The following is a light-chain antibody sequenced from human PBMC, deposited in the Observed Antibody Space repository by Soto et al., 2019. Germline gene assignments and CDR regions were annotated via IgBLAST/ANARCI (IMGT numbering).Light chain of an antibody. Sequence: DIQLTQSPSFLSASVGDRVTITCRASQGIRTYLAWYQQKPGKAPKLLIYSASTLQSGVPSRFSGSGSGTEFTLTISSLQPEHFASYYCQQSNSYPYTFGQGTKLEIK. CDR3: QQSNSYPYT. V-gene: IGKV1-9*01. J-gene: IGKJ2*01. CDR1: QGIRTY. CDR2: SAS.